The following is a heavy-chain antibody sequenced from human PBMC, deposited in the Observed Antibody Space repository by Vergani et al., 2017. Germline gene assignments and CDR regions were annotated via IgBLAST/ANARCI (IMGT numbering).Heavy chain of an antibody. CDR2: ISSSGSTI. V-gene: IGHV3-11*01. CDR3: ARDLSDILTGYYRPNDAFDI. D-gene: IGHD3-9*01. Sequence: QVQLVESGGGLVKPGGSLRLSCAASGFTFSDYYMSWIRQAPGKGLEWVSYISSSGSTIYYAYSVKGRFTISRDNAKNSLYLQMNSLRAEDTAVYYCARDLSDILTGYYRPNDAFDIWGQGTMVTVSS. CDR1: GFTFSDYY. J-gene: IGHJ3*02.